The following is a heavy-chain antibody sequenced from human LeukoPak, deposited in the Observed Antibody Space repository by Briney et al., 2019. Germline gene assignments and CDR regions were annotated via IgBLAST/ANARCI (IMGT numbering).Heavy chain of an antibody. V-gene: IGHV3-11*04. CDR1: GFTFSDYY. Sequence: GGSLRLSCEASGFTFSDYYMSWIRQAPGKGLEWLAYISGSENYIYYADSVKGRFTISRDNAKNSVYLQMDSLRVEDTARYYCARDFIPAATFHSWGQGTLVIVSS. D-gene: IGHD6-25*01. J-gene: IGHJ4*02. CDR3: ARDFIPAATFHS. CDR2: ISGSENYI.